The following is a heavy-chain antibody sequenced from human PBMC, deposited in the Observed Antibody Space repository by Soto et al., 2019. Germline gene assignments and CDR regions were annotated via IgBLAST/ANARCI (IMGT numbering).Heavy chain of an antibody. Sequence: SQTLSLTCAISGDSVSSNSAAWNWIRQSPSRGLEWLGRTYYRSKWYNDYAVSVKSRITINPDTSKNQFSLQLNSVTPEDTAVYYCARDSSGWYSHYYYYGMDVWGQGTTVTVSS. D-gene: IGHD6-19*01. CDR1: GDSVSSNSAA. J-gene: IGHJ6*02. CDR3: ARDSSGWYSHYYYYGMDV. V-gene: IGHV6-1*01. CDR2: TYYRSKWYN.